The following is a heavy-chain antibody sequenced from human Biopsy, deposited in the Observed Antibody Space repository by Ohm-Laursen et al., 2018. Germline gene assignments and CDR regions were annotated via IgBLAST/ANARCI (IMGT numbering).Heavy chain of an antibody. CDR3: ARGLSSGWYGYFDV. D-gene: IGHD6-19*01. J-gene: IGHJ2*01. Sequence: SLRLSCSASGFSVSSYAMHWVRQAPGKGLEWISLIWYDGTNEDYADSVKGRFTISRGNSKNTLYLQINTLTLEDTAFYYCARGLSSGWYGYFDVWGRGTLVTVSS. V-gene: IGHV3-33*04. CDR2: IWYDGTNE. CDR1: GFSVSSYA.